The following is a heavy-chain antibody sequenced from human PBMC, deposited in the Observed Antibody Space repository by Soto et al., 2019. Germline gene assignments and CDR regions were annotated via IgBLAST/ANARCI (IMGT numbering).Heavy chain of an antibody. CDR1: GYTFTGYY. Sequence: ASVKVSCKASGYTFTGYYMHWVRQAPGQGLEWMGWINPNSGGTNYAQKFQGWVTMTRDTSISTAYMELSRLRFDDTAVYYWARGEVSYYYYMDVWGKGTTVPVSS. J-gene: IGHJ6*03. CDR2: INPNSGGT. CDR3: ARGEVSYYYYMDV. V-gene: IGHV1-2*04. D-gene: IGHD2-8*01.